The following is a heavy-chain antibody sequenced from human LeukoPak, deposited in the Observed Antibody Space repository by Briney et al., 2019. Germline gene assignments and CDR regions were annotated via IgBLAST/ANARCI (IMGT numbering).Heavy chain of an antibody. Sequence: SGGSLRLSCAGSGFTFSSYAMSWVRQAPGKGLEWVSAISGSGGSTYYADSVKGRFTISRDNSKNTLYLQMNSLRAEDKAVYYSGEGEVRGVYYYYYGMDVWGQGTTVTVSS. V-gene: IGHV3-23*01. J-gene: IGHJ6*02. CDR2: ISGSGGST. CDR1: GFTFSSYA. CDR3: GEGEVRGVYYYYYGMDV. D-gene: IGHD3-10*01.